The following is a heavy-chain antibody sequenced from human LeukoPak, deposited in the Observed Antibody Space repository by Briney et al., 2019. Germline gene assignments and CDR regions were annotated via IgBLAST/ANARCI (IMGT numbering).Heavy chain of an antibody. CDR1: GFTFSSYA. CDR2: ISGSGGST. D-gene: IGHD1-26*01. V-gene: IGHV3-23*01. J-gene: IGHJ4*02. CDR3: AKKLRGSYYFDY. Sequence: GGSLRPSCAASGFTFSSYAMSWVRQAPGKGLEWVSAISGSGGSTYYADSVKGRFTISRDNSKNTLYLQMNSLRAEDTAVYYCAKKLRGSYYFDYWGQGTLVTVSS.